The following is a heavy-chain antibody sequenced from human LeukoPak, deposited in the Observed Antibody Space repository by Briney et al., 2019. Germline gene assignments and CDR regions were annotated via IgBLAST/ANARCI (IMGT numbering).Heavy chain of an antibody. CDR2: MWYDGSNK. D-gene: IGHD4-17*01. CDR1: GFTFSSYG. V-gene: IGHV3-33*01. CDR3: ARVSFYGDDVNAFDI. Sequence: GGSLRLSCAASGFTFSSYGMHWVRQAPGKGLEWVAVMWYDGSNKYYADSVKGRFTISRDNSKNTLYLQMNSLRAEDTAVYYCARVSFYGDDVNAFDIWGQGTMVTVPS. J-gene: IGHJ3*02.